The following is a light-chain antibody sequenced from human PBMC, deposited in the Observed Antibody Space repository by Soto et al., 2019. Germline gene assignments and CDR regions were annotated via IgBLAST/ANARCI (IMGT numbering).Light chain of an antibody. Sequence: DIPLTQSPSFLSASVGDRVTITCRASQGISSYLAWYQQKPGKAPKLLIYAASTLQSGVPSRFSGSGSGTEFTLTISSLQPEDFATDYCQQLNSYPLTFGPGTKVDIK. CDR2: AAS. J-gene: IGKJ3*01. V-gene: IGKV1-9*01. CDR3: QQLNSYPLT. CDR1: QGISSY.